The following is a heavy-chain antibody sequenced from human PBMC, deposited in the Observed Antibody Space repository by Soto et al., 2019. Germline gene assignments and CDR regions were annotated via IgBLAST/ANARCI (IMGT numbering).Heavy chain of an antibody. CDR3: VRMGFSGGGYLSYYYYGMDI. CDR2: IYPDESDT. CDR1: GYSFTKYW. V-gene: IGHV5-51*01. D-gene: IGHD5-12*01. J-gene: IGHJ6*02. Sequence: PGESLKISCKVSGYSFTKYWIGCVRQMPGKGLEWMAIIYPDESDTRYSPSFQGQVTISADNSISTAYLQWSSLKASDTAMYYCVRMGFSGGGYLSYYYYGMDIWGQGTTVTVSS.